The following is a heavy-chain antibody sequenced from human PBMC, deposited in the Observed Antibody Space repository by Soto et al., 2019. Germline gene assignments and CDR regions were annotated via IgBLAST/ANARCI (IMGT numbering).Heavy chain of an antibody. Sequence: QVQLVQSGTEVKKPGASVKVSCKTSGYSFPDYGVTWVRQAPGDGLQWMGWSAAYNDDTDYAQDFQGRVTMTTDTSTSTAYMELRSLRSDDTAVYFCARARSSAMVTSDYWGQGTLVTVSS. CDR3: ARARSSAMVTSDY. CDR1: GYSFPDYG. D-gene: IGHD2-2*01. V-gene: IGHV1-18*01. J-gene: IGHJ4*02. CDR2: SAAYNDDT.